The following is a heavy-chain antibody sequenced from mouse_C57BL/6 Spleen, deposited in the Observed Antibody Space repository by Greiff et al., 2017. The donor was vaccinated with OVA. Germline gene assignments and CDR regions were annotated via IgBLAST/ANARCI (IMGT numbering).Heavy chain of an antibody. D-gene: IGHD1-1*01. CDR3: AREGSITTVAADY. CDR1: GYAFSSSW. V-gene: IGHV1-82*01. CDR2: IYPGDGDT. J-gene: IGHJ2*01. Sequence: QVQLKESGPELVKPGASVKISCKASGYAFSSSWMNWVKQRPGKGLEWIGRIYPGDGDTNYNGKFKGKATLTADKSSSTAYMQLSSLTSEDSAVYFCAREGSITTVAADYWGQGTTLTVSS.